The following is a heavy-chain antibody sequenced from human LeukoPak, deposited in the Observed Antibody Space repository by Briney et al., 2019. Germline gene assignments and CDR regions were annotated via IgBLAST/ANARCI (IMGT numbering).Heavy chain of an antibody. J-gene: IGHJ4*02. CDR2: IGTAGDT. Sequence: GGSLRLSCAASGFTFSSYDMHWVRQVTGKGLEWVSAIGTAGDTYYPGSVKGRFTISRENAKNSLYLQMYSLRAEDTAVYYCARGGRRTQFDYWGQGTLVTVSS. CDR1: GFTFSSYD. CDR3: ARGGRRTQFDY. V-gene: IGHV3-13*01. D-gene: IGHD1-7*01.